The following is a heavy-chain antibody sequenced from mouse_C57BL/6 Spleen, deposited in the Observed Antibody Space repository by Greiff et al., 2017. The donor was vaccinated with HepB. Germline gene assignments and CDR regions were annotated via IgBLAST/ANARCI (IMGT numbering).Heavy chain of an antibody. V-gene: IGHV1-82*01. CDR1: GYAFSSSW. CDR3: AREPPDYYFDY. CDR2: IYPGDGDT. Sequence: QVQLQQSGPELVKPGASVKISCKASGYAFSSSWMNWVKQRPGKGLEWIGRIYPGDGDTNYNGKFKGKATLTADKSSSTAYMQLSSLTSEDSAVYFCAREPPDYYFDYWGQGTTLTVSS. J-gene: IGHJ2*01.